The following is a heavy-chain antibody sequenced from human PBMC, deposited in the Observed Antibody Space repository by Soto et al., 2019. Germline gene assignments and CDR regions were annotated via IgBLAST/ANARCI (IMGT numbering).Heavy chain of an antibody. V-gene: IGHV1-46*01. CDR2: INPSGGST. J-gene: IGHJ5*02. D-gene: IGHD3-3*01. CDR1: GYTFTSYY. CDR3: ARDPRDKIFGVVIRSWFDP. Sequence: ASVKVSCKASGYTFTSYYMHWVRQAPGQGLEWMGIINPSGGSTSYAQKFQGRVTMTRDTSTSTAYMELSSLRSEDTAVYYCARDPRDKIFGVVIRSWFDPWGQGALVTVSS.